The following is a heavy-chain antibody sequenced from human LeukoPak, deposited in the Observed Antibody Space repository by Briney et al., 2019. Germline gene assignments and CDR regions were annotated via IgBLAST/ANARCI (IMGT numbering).Heavy chain of an antibody. CDR1: GYTFTNYG. Sequence: ASVTVSFKASGYTFTNYGISWVRQAPGQGREWMGWISAYTGNTNYAQNLQGRVTMTTDTSTGTAYMQLRSLRSDDTAVYYCARSGVGYFYDSTGYYPLDYWGQGTLVTVSS. J-gene: IGHJ4*02. D-gene: IGHD3-22*01. V-gene: IGHV1-18*01. CDR2: ISAYTGNT. CDR3: ARSGVGYFYDSTGYYPLDY.